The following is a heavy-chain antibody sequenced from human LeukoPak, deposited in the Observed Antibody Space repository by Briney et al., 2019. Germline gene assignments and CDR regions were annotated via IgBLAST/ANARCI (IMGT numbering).Heavy chain of an antibody. D-gene: IGHD4-17*01. V-gene: IGHV4-31*03. CDR1: GGSISSGGHY. Sequence: PSETLSLTCTVSGGSISSGGHYWSWIRQHPGTGLEWIGYIYYSGSTYYNPSLKSRVTISVDTSKNQFSLKLSSVTAADTAVYYCARGDTVINFDYWGQGTLVTVSS. CDR3: ARGDTVINFDY. CDR2: IYYSGST. J-gene: IGHJ4*02.